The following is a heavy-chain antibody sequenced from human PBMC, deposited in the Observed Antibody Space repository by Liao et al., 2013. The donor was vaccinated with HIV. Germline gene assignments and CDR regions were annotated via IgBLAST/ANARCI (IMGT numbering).Heavy chain of an antibody. J-gene: IGHJ3*01. V-gene: IGHV4-39*07. D-gene: IGHD3-3*01. CDR1: GGSISSSSKY. CDR3: AARITISGVAIPHALDV. CDR2: IYYSGNT. Sequence: QLQLQESGPGRVKPSETLSLTCTVSGGSISSSSKYWGWIRQPPGKGLEWIGTIYYSGNTNYNPSLKSRVTMSVDTSKNQFSLKLTSVTAADTAVYYCAARITISGVAIPHALDVWGQGTVVAVSS.